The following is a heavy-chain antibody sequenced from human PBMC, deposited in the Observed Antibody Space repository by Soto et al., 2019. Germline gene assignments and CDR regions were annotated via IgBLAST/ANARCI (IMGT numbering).Heavy chain of an antibody. CDR2: INHSGST. CDR1: GWSISGYY. J-gene: IGHJ5*02. CDR3: ARKLEASIRQVEWFSYKWFDP. Sequence: AENVALTCAVYGWSISGYYCRSIRQPPLTGLEGSGEINHSGSTNYNPLIKSLVTISLDTSKKRISLNVYSVTAADTALYFCARKLEASIRQVEWFSYKWFDPWAPGTLLTVSS. V-gene: IGHV4-34*01. D-gene: IGHD3-9*01.